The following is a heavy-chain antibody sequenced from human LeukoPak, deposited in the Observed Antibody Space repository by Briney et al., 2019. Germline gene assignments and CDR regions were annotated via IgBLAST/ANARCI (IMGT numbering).Heavy chain of an antibody. Sequence: GGSLRLSCAASGFTFSSYSMNGVRQTPGKGLDWVSSISSSSSYIYYADSVKGRFTISRDNAKDSLYLQMNSLRAEDTAVHYCARGLSYYDIREVYFAYWGQGTLVTVSS. CDR1: GFTFSSYS. D-gene: IGHD3-9*01. CDR3: ARGLSYYDIREVYFAY. J-gene: IGHJ4*02. V-gene: IGHV3-21*01. CDR2: ISSSSSYI.